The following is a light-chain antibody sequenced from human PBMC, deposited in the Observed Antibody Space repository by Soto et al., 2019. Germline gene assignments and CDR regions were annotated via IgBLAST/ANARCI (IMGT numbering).Light chain of an antibody. CDR3: QQYGSSPAS. J-gene: IGKJ4*01. V-gene: IGKV3-20*01. Sequence: IGMTQALATLSVSPRVRLTLSCSPSQTIYSNVAWYQQRPGQSPRLLIYHASSRATGIPDRFSGSGSGTDFTLTISRLEPEDFAVYYCQQYGSSPASLGGGPKVDIK. CDR2: HAS. CDR1: QTIYSN.